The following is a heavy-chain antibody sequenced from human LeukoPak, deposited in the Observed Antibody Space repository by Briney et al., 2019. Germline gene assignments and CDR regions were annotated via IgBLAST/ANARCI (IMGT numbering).Heavy chain of an antibody. CDR1: GGSISSYY. CDR2: IYYSGST. D-gene: IGHD6-19*01. V-gene: IGHV4-59*01. Sequence: SETLSLTCTVSGGSISSYYWSWIRQPPGKGLEWIGYIYYSGSTNYNPSLKSRVTISVDTSKNQFSLKLSSVTAADTAVYYWARWPGWVAGDNDAFDIWGQGTMVTVSS. CDR3: ARWPGWVAGDNDAFDI. J-gene: IGHJ3*02.